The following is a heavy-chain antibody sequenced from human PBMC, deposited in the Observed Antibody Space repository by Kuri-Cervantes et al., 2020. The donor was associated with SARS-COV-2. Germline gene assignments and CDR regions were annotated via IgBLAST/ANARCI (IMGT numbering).Heavy chain of an antibody. CDR2: INHTGSA. Sequence: SQTLSLTCAVYGGSFSDYYWTWIRQPPGKGLEWIGEINHTGSANYNPSLKSRVTISVDTSKNQFSLKLSPVTAADTAVYYCARALGTTGDYWGQGTLVTVSS. CDR3: ARALGTTGDY. J-gene: IGHJ4*02. CDR1: GGSFSDYY. D-gene: IGHD1-1*01. V-gene: IGHV4-34*01.